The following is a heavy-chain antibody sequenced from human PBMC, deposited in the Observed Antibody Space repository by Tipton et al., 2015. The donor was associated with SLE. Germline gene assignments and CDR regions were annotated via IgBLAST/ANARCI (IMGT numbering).Heavy chain of an antibody. CDR2: IYHSGST. CDR3: ARILSGYFDY. D-gene: IGHD1-26*01. Sequence: TLSLTCAVSGYSISSGYYWGWIRQPPGKGLEWIGSIYHSGSTYYNPSLKSRVTISVDTSKNQFSLKLSSVTAADTAVYYCARILSGYFDYWGQGTLVTVSS. J-gene: IGHJ4*02. V-gene: IGHV4-38-2*01. CDR1: GYSISSGYY.